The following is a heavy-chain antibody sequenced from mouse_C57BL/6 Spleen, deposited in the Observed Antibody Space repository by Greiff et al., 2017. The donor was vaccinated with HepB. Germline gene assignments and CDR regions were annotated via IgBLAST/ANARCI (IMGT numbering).Heavy chain of an antibody. V-gene: IGHV5-17*01. CDR3: ARPRYYGSSYGYFDV. Sequence: EVQVVESGGGLVKPGGSLKLSCAASGFTFSDYGMHWVRQAPEKGLEWVAYISSGSSTIYYADTVKGRFTISRDNAKNTLFLQMTSLRSEDTAMYYCARPRYYGSSYGYFDVWGTGTTVTVSS. CDR2: ISSGSSTI. J-gene: IGHJ1*03. D-gene: IGHD1-1*01. CDR1: GFTFSDYG.